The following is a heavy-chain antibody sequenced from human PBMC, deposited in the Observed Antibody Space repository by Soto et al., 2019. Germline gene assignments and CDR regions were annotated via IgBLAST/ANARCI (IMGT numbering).Heavy chain of an antibody. CDR2: ISGSGGST. D-gene: IGHD2-2*01. CDR1: GFTFSSYA. V-gene: IGHV3-23*01. J-gene: IGHJ3*02. CDR3: MVNVVVLPNAFDI. Sequence: PGGSLRLSCATSGFTFSSYAMSWVRQAPGKGLEWVSAISGSGGSTYYADSVKGRFTISRDNSKKTLYLQMNSLRAEYTAVYYCMVNVVVLPNAFDIWGQGTMVTVSS.